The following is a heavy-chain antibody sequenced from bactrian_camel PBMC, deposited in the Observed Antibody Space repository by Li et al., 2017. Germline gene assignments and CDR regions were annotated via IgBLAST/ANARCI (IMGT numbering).Heavy chain of an antibody. CDR2: INERGETT. D-gene: IGHD1*01. V-gene: IGHV3S35*01. CDR1: GFSFSTSG. Sequence: DVQLVESGGGLVQPGGSLRLSCVASGFSFSTSGMSWVRQAPGKGLEWVSHINERGETTFYAESVKGRFVSSRDNAKNTVYLHMYSLKPEDTAVYYCAAGLDPNYWGQGTQVTVS. CDR3: AAGLDPNY. J-gene: IGHJ4*01.